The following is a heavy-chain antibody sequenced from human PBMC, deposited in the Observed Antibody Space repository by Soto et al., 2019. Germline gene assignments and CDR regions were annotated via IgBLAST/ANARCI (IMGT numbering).Heavy chain of an antibody. Sequence: QVQLQESGPGLVKPSQTLSLTCTVSGGSISSGGYYWSWIRQHPGKGLEWIGYIYYSGSTYYNPSLKSRVTISGDTSKNQCSLKLSSVTAADTAVYYCAGGASIVVVPASCFDYWGQGTLVTVSS. CDR1: GGSISSGGYY. D-gene: IGHD2-2*01. V-gene: IGHV4-31*03. J-gene: IGHJ4*02. CDR3: AGGASIVVVPASCFDY. CDR2: IYYSGST.